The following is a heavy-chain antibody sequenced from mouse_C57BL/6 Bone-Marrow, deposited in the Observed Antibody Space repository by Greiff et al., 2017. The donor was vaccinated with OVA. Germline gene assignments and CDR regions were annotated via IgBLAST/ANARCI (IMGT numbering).Heavy chain of an antibody. J-gene: IGHJ4*01. CDR1: GYTFTDYY. V-gene: IGHV1-76*01. CDR3: ARSYYGSSYNAMDY. Sequence: QVQLQQSGAELVRPGASVKLSCKASGYTFTDYYINWVKQRPGQGLEWIARIYPGSGNPYYNEKFKGKATLTAEKSASTAYMQLSSLTSEDSAVYFCARSYYGSSYNAMDYWGQGTSVTVSS. D-gene: IGHD1-1*01. CDR2: IYPGSGNP.